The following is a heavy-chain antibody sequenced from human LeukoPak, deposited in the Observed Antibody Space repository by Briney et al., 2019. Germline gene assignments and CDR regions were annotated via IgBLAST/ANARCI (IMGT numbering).Heavy chain of an antibody. D-gene: IGHD2-2*02. J-gene: IGHJ5*02. Sequence: PSETLSLTCTVSGGSISSYYWSWIRQPPGKGLEWIGYIYYSGSTNYNPSLKSRATISVDTSKNQFSLKLSSVTAADTAVYYCARHGQRSCSSTSCYTRYNWFDPWGQGTLVTVSS. V-gene: IGHV4-59*08. CDR3: ARHGQRSCSSTSCYTRYNWFDP. CDR1: GGSISSYY. CDR2: IYYSGST.